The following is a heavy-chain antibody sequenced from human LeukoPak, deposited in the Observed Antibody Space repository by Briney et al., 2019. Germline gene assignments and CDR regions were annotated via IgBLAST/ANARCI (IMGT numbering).Heavy chain of an antibody. CDR1: AFTFSSYW. Sequence: GGSLRLSCAASAFTFSSYWMSGVRRAPGKELEWVANIKRDGSEKYYVDSVKGRFTIYRDNAKNSLYLQMNSLRAEDTAVYYCAREFTLWSPHAVDIWGQGTMVTVSS. CDR2: IKRDGSEK. V-gene: IGHV3-7*01. D-gene: IGHD2-21*01. CDR3: AREFTLWSPHAVDI. J-gene: IGHJ3*02.